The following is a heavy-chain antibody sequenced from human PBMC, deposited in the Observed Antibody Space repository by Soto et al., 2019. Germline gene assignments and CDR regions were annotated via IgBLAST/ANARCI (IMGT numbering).Heavy chain of an antibody. CDR3: GLYCSSTSCYLLDYYYYGMDV. V-gene: IGHV1-69*13. CDR2: IIPIFGTA. D-gene: IGHD2-2*01. Sequence: SVKVSCKASGGTFSSYAISWVRQAPGLGLEWMGGIIPIFGTANYAQKFQGRVTITADESTSTAYMELSSLRSEDTAVYYCGLYCSSTSCYLLDYYYYGMDVWGQGTTVTVSS. CDR1: GGTFSSYA. J-gene: IGHJ6*02.